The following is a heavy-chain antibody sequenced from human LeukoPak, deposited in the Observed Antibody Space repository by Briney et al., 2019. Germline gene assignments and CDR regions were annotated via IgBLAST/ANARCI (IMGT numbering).Heavy chain of an antibody. CDR3: AGGAPGFDY. Sequence: GGSLRLSCAASGFSLSGNAVSWVRQAPGKGLEWVSVIYSGGSTYYADSVKGRFTISRDNSKNTLYLQMNSLRAEDTAVYYCAGGAPGFDYWGQGTLVTVSS. J-gene: IGHJ4*02. CDR2: IYSGGST. CDR1: GFSLSGNA. V-gene: IGHV3-66*01.